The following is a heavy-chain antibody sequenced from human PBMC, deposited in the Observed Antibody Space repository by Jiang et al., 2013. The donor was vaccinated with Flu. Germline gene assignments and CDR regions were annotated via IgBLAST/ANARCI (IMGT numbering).Heavy chain of an antibody. Sequence: YIFSTYSIHWVRQAPGSKGPAWMGWISAASGNTRYSQKFQGRVTLTRDTSASTAYMELSSLTSEDTAVYYCARDDGSGWVNEHFHHWGQGTLVTVSS. CDR2: ISAASGNT. V-gene: IGHV1-3*01. CDR1: YIFSTYS. D-gene: IGHD6-19*01. J-gene: IGHJ1*01. CDR3: ARDDGSGWVNEHFHH.